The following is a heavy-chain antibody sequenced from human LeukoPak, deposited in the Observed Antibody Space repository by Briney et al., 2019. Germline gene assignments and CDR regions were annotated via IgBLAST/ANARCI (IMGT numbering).Heavy chain of an antibody. CDR2: IRYDGSNK. D-gene: IGHD1-26*01. CDR3: ARPRRPIVGATKAIVGAFDI. Sequence: GGSLRLSCAASGFTFSSYGMHWVRQAPGKGLEWVAFIRYDGSNKYYADSVKGRFTISRDNAKNSLYLQVNSLRAEDTAVYYCARPRRPIVGATKAIVGAFDIWGQGTMVTVSS. J-gene: IGHJ3*02. CDR1: GFTFSSYG. V-gene: IGHV3-30*02.